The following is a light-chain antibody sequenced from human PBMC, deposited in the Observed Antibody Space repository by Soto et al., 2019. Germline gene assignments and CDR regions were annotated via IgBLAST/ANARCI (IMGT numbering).Light chain of an antibody. CDR2: DNN. Sequence: QSVLTQPPSVFAAPGQRVTISCSGSSSNIENNFVSWYQHLPGTAPKLLIFDNNKRPSGIPDRFSGSKSGTSATLGVTGLQTGDEADYYCEAWDSSLSAGIFGGGTKLTVL. V-gene: IGLV1-51*01. CDR3: EAWDSSLSAGI. J-gene: IGLJ2*01. CDR1: SSNIENNF.